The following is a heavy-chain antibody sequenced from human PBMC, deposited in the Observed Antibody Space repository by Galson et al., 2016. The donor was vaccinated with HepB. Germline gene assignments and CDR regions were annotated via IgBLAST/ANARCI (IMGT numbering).Heavy chain of an antibody. V-gene: IGHV3-23*01. J-gene: IGHJ4*02. CDR2: ISHTGGST. Sequence: SLRLSCAVSGFTLRSYAMSWVRQAPGKGLEWVSTISHTGGSTYYADSVKGRFTISRDNSKNTLYLQMNSLRAEDTAVYYCAKVSRRDYALPYFDYWGQGTLVTVSS. D-gene: IGHD4/OR15-4a*01. CDR3: AKVSRRDYALPYFDY. CDR1: GFTLRSYA.